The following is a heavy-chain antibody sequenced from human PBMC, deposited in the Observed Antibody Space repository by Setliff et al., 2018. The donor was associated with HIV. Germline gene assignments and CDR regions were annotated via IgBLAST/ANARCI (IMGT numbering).Heavy chain of an antibody. CDR1: GYTFTGYY. Sequence: ASVKVSCKASGYTFTGYYMHWVRQAPGQGLEWMGWINPNNGGTNYAQKFQGRVTMTRDTSISTAYLELSRLRSDDTAVYYCARDPPYSTSSSNWFDPWGQGTLVTVSS. D-gene: IGHD6-6*01. CDR3: ARDPPYSTSSSNWFDP. J-gene: IGHJ5*02. V-gene: IGHV1-2*02. CDR2: INPNNGGT.